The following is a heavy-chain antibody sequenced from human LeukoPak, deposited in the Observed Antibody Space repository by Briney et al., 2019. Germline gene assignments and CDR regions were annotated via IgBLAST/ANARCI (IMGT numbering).Heavy chain of an antibody. Sequence: PGGSLRLSCAASGFTVSSNSMTWVRQAPGMGLEWVSVIYSGGSTYYADSVKGRFTISRDKSNNTLYLQMNSLRAEDTAVYYCARDHAAFCGGDCYSHWGQGALVTVSS. CDR1: GFTVSSNS. D-gene: IGHD2-21*02. V-gene: IGHV3-53*01. CDR3: ARDHAAFCGGDCYSH. CDR2: IYSGGST. J-gene: IGHJ4*02.